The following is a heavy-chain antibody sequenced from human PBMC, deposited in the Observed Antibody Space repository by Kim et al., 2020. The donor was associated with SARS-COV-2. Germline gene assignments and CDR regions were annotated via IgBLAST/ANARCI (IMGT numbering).Heavy chain of an antibody. Sequence: ASVKVSCKASGYTFTSYAMNWVRQAPGQGLEWMGWINTNTGNPTYAQGFTGRFVFSLDTSVSTAYLQISSLKAEDTAVYYCAVGAPMGEVWGGEIMYYYYGMDVWGQGTTVTVSS. CDR1: GYTFTSYA. V-gene: IGHV7-4-1*02. D-gene: IGHD3-16*01. CDR2: INTNTGNP. J-gene: IGHJ6*02. CDR3: AVGAPMGEVWGGEIMYYYYGMDV.